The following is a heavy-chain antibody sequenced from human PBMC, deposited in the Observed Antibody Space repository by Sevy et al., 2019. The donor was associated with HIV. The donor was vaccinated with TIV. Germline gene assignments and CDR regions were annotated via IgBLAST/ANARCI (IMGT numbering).Heavy chain of an antibody. CDR3: ASGMVQGVIMVYYYYYCMDV. CDR1: GYTFTSYG. Sequence: ASVKVSCKASGYTFTSYGISWVRQAPGQGLEWMGWISAYNGNTNYAQKLQGRVTMTTDTSTSTAYMELRSLRSDDTAVYYCASGMVQGVIMVYYYYYCMDVWGQGTTVTVSS. CDR2: ISAYNGNT. D-gene: IGHD3-10*01. J-gene: IGHJ6*02. V-gene: IGHV1-18*01.